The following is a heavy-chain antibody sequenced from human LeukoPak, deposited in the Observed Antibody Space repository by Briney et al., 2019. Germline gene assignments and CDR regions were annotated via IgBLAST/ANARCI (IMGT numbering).Heavy chain of an antibody. CDR3: AKDPYGDYAYHFDY. V-gene: IGHV3-23*01. D-gene: IGHD4-17*01. CDR1: GFTFNIYA. CDR2: ISANGGNT. Sequence: GGSLRLSCAASGFTFNIYAMTWIRQAPGKGLEWVSSISANGGNTYYADSVEGRFTISRDNSKDTPYLQMDSLRAEDTAVYYCAKDPYGDYAYHFDYWGQGTLVTVSS. J-gene: IGHJ4*02.